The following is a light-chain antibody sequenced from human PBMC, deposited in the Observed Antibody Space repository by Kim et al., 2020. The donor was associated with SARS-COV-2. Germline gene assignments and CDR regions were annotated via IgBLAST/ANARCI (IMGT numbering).Light chain of an antibody. J-gene: IGLJ3*02. CDR2: QDS. CDR1: KFGDKY. Sequence: VSPGQTASITCYGDKFGDKYACWYQQKPGQSPVLVIYQDSKRPSGIPERFSGSNSGNTATLTISGTQAMDEADYYCQAWDSSTAVFGGGTKLTVL. CDR3: QAWDSSTAV. V-gene: IGLV3-1*01.